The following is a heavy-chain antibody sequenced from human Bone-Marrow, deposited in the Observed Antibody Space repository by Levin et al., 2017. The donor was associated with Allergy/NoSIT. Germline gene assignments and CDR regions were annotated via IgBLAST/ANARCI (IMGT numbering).Heavy chain of an antibody. D-gene: IGHD1-26*01. CDR1: AFTFSAYG. J-gene: IGHJ4*02. V-gene: IGHV3-33*01. Sequence: GGSLRLSCAASAFTFSAYGMHWVRQAPGRGLEWVAVIWYDGSDRYYADSVKGRFTISRDNSKNTLSLQMNSLRAEDTAIYYCTRDRGEWGQFYFDCWGQGTLVTVAS. CDR3: TRDRGEWGQFYFDC. CDR2: IWYDGSDR.